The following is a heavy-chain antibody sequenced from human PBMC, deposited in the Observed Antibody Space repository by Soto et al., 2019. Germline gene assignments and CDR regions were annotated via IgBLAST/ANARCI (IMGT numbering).Heavy chain of an antibody. V-gene: IGHV3-30*18. Sequence: QVQLVESGGGVVQPGRSLRLSCAASGFTFSSYGMHWVRQAPGKGLAWVAVISYDGSDKYYADSVKGRFTISRDNSKNTLYLQMNSLRAEDTAVYYCAQGSTWIQLWTGGYWGQGTLVTVSS. CDR3: AQGSTWIQLWTGGY. J-gene: IGHJ4*02. CDR1: GFTFSSYG. D-gene: IGHD5-18*01. CDR2: ISYDGSDK.